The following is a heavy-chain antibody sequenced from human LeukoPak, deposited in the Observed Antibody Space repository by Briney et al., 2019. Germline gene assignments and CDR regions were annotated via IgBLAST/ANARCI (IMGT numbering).Heavy chain of an antibody. D-gene: IGHD3-10*01. CDR1: GGSISSSNYY. CDR3: ARSDGYGLVGI. J-gene: IGHJ3*02. Sequence: SETLSLTCTVSGGSISSSNYYWGWIRQPPGKGLEWIGSIYYSGSTYYNPSLKSRVTISVDTSKNQFSLTLSSVTAADTAVYYCARSDGYGLVGIWGQGTMVTVSS. V-gene: IGHV4-39*07. CDR2: IYYSGST.